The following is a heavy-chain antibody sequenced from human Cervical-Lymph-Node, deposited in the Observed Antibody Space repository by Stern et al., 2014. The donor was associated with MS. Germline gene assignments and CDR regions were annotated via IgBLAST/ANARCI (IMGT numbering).Heavy chain of an antibody. D-gene: IGHD5/OR15-5a*01. J-gene: IGHJ4*02. V-gene: IGHV3-53*04. CDR2: IYSGGTT. CDR1: GFTVSSNH. CDR3: ARGSLPYYVDY. Sequence: EVQLEESGGGLVQPGGSLRLSCAASGFTVSSNHMSWVRQAPGKGLEWVSVIYSGGTTYYADSVKGRFTISRHSSKNTLYLQMNSLRAEDTAVYFCARGSLPYYVDYWGQGTLVTVSS.